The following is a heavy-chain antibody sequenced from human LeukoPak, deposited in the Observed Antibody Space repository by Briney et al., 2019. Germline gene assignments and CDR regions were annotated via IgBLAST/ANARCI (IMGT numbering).Heavy chain of an antibody. D-gene: IGHD2-15*01. J-gene: IGHJ4*02. Sequence: PGGSLRLSCAASGFTFSSYGMHWVRQARGKGLEWVAVISYGGSNTYYADSVKSRFTISRDNSKNTLYLQMNSLRAEDTAVYYCAKPLYGSGGSCFDYWGQGTLVTVSS. CDR2: ISYGGSNT. CDR3: AKPLYGSGGSCFDY. V-gene: IGHV3-30*18. CDR1: GFTFSSYG.